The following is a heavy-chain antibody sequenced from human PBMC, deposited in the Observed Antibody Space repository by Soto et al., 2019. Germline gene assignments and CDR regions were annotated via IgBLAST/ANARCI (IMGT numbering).Heavy chain of an antibody. J-gene: IGHJ4*02. CDR3: ARGPNYYDSSGYLYYFDY. V-gene: IGHV1-69*13. CDR2: IIPIFGTV. Sequence: ASVKVSCKASGGTFSSYAISWVRQAPGQGLEWMGGIIPIFGTVNYAQKFQGRVTNTADESTSTAYMELSSLRSEDTAVYYCARGPNYYDSSGYLYYFDYWGQGTLVTVSS. D-gene: IGHD3-22*01. CDR1: GGTFSSYA.